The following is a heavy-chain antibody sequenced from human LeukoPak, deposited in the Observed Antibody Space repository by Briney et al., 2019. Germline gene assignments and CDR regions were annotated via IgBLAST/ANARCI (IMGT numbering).Heavy chain of an antibody. CDR2: IYYSGST. D-gene: IGHD6-19*01. J-gene: IGHJ4*02. CDR1: GGSISSYY. V-gene: IGHV4-59*12. CDR3: ARGKGSGWTFDY. Sequence: SETLSLTCTVSGGSISSYYWSWIRQPPGKGLEWIGYIYYSGSTNYNPSLKSRVTISVDTSKDQFSLKLSSVTAADTAVYYCARGKGSGWTFDYWGQGTLVTVSS.